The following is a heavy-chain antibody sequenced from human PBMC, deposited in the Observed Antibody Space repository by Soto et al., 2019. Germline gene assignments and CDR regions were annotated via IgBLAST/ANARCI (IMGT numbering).Heavy chain of an antibody. D-gene: IGHD3-16*01. V-gene: IGHV3-23*01. CDR3: AKDRRAGGNPAFYFDF. CDR1: GFKFSNYA. J-gene: IGHJ4*02. CDR2: ISATGGGT. Sequence: PGGSLRLSCAASGFKFSNYAMSWVRQAPGKGLEWVSLISATGGGTYYADSVKGRFTISRDNSHNTLYLQVHSLTAEDTAVYYCAKDRRAGGNPAFYFDFWGQGAQGTVS.